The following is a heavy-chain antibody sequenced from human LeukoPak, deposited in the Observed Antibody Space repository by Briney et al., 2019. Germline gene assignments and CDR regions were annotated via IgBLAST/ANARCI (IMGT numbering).Heavy chain of an antibody. Sequence: GGSLRLSCAASGFTFSSYWMSWVRQAPGKGLEWVANIKQDGSEKYYVDSVKGRFTISRDNAKNSLYLQMNSLRAEDTAVYYCARDGMVEMATIFDYWGQGTLVTVSS. CDR2: IKQDGSEK. CDR3: ARDGMVEMATIFDY. V-gene: IGHV3-7*01. J-gene: IGHJ4*02. D-gene: IGHD5-24*01. CDR1: GFTFSSYW.